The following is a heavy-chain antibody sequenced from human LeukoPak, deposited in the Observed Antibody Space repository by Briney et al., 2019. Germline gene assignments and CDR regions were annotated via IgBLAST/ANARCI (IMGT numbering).Heavy chain of an antibody. Sequence: GGSLRLSCAASGFTLTSYAMSWVRQAPGKGLHWVSPISASGRTPYYADSVKGRFTISRDTSKNTLYLQLNTLGADDTAVYYCAKDLFGRGWGLYYFDYWGQGTLVTVSS. CDR3: AKDLFGRGWGLYYFDY. CDR2: ISASGRTP. CDR1: GFTLTSYA. V-gene: IGHV3-23*01. J-gene: IGHJ4*02. D-gene: IGHD3-10*02.